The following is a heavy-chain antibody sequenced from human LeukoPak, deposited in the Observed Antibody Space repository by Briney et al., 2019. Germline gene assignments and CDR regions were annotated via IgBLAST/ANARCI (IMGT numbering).Heavy chain of an antibody. V-gene: IGHV3-23*01. D-gene: IGHD3-22*01. CDR3: AKDGLYYYDSSGYYYRRGIDY. J-gene: IGHJ4*02. CDR2: ISGSGGST. Sequence: GGSLRLSCAASGFTVSSNYMSWVRQAPGKGLEWVSAISGSGGSTYYADSVKGRFTISRDNSKNTLYLQMNSLRAEDTAVYYCAKDGLYYYDSSGYYYRRGIDYWGQGTLVTVSS. CDR1: GFTVSSNY.